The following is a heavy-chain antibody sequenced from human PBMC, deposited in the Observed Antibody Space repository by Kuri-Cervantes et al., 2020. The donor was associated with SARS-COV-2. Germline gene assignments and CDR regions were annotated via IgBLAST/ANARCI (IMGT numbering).Heavy chain of an antibody. J-gene: IGHJ5*02. CDR2: IYSGGST. Sequence: GESLKISCAASGFTVSSNYMSWVRQAPGKGLEWVSVIYSGGSTYYADSVKGRFTISRDNSKNTLYLQMSSLRAEDTAVYYCARDFGDLWGQGTLVTVSS. CDR1: GFTVSSNY. CDR3: ARDFGDL. V-gene: IGHV3-66*01. D-gene: IGHD3-3*01.